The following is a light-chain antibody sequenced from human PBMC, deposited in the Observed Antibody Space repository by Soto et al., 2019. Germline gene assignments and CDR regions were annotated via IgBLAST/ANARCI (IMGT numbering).Light chain of an antibody. V-gene: IGKV1-5*01. Sequence: DIQMTQSPSTLSASVGDRVTITCRASQSISRSLAWYQQKPGKAPNLLIYEASSLESGVPSRFSGSGFGTEFTLTISGLQPNDFATYYCQQYQSYFLTFGPGTKVDIK. CDR2: EAS. CDR1: QSISRS. CDR3: QQYQSYFLT. J-gene: IGKJ3*01.